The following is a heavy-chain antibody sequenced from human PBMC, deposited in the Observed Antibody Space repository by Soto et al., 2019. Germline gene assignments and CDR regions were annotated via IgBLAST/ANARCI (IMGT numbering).Heavy chain of an antibody. Sequence: TSETLPDPCTGSAGFTRRYYRSWIRQPPGKGLEWIGYIYYSGSTNYNPSLKSRVTISVDTSKNQFSLKLSSVTAADTAVYYCARHHDSWGQGTLVTVS. CDR1: AGFTRRYY. CDR3: ARHHDS. V-gene: IGHV4-59*08. J-gene: IGHJ4*02. CDR2: IYYSGST.